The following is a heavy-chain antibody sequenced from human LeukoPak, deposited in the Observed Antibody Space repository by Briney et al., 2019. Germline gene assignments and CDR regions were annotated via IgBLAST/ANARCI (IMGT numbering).Heavy chain of an antibody. CDR2: IYYSVST. V-gene: IGHV4-39*01. Sequence: PSGTLSLTCTVSGGSISSSSYYWGWIRQPPGKGLEWIGSIYYSVSTYYNPSLKSRVTISVDTSKNQFSLKLSSVTAADTAVYYCARSGSYRTRAGYFDYWGQGTLVTVSS. D-gene: IGHD1-26*01. J-gene: IGHJ4*02. CDR1: GGSISSSSYY. CDR3: ARSGSYRTRAGYFDY.